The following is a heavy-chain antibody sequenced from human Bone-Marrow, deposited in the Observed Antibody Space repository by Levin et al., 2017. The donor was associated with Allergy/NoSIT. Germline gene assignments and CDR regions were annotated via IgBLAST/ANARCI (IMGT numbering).Heavy chain of an antibody. CDR1: GFTFNNYG. D-gene: IGHD4-17*01. J-gene: IGHJ2*01. V-gene: IGHV3-23*01. Sequence: SCAASGFTFNNYGMNWVRQAPGKRLEYIAAVSGSGDTIYKGDSVKGRFSISRDNSKNTLSLQMNSLRVEDTAVYYCAKDARSDYGDWYFDLWGRGTLVIVSS. CDR2: VSGSGDTI. CDR3: AKDARSDYGDWYFDL.